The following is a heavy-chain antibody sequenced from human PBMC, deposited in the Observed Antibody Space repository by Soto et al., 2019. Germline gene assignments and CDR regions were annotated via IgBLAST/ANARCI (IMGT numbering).Heavy chain of an antibody. Sequence: GGSLRLSCAASGFTFSSYSMNWVRQAPGKGLEWVSYISSSSSTIYYADSVKGRFTISRDNAKNSLYLQMNSLRDEDTAVYYCARARITMIVRDAFDIWGQGTMVTVSS. V-gene: IGHV3-48*02. D-gene: IGHD3-22*01. J-gene: IGHJ3*02. CDR2: ISSSSSTI. CDR1: GFTFSSYS. CDR3: ARARITMIVRDAFDI.